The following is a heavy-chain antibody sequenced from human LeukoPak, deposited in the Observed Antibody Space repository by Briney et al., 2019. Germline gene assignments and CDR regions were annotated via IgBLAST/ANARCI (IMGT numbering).Heavy chain of an antibody. D-gene: IGHD3-9*01. Sequence: GGSLRLSRAASGFTFSSYEMKWVRQAPGKGLEWVSHISSSGRTIYYADSVKGRFTISRDNAKNSLYRQMNSLRAEDTAVYYCARSLLRYFDYTDYWGQGTLVTVSS. CDR2: ISSSGRTI. J-gene: IGHJ4*02. CDR3: ARSLLRYFDYTDY. V-gene: IGHV3-48*03. CDR1: GFTFSSYE.